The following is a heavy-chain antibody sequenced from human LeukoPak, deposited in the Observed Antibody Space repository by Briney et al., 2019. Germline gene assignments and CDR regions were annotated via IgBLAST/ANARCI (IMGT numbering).Heavy chain of an antibody. J-gene: IGHJ4*02. V-gene: IGHV4-4*07. D-gene: IGHD3-22*01. CDR1: GGSISSYY. Sequence: SETLSLTCTVSGGSISSYYWSWIRQPAGKGLEWIGRIYTSGSTNYNPSLKSRVTMSVDTSKNQSSLKLSSVTAADTAVYYCARDTYYYDSSGYLYFDYWGQGTLVTVSS. CDR2: IYTSGST. CDR3: ARDTYYYDSSGYLYFDY.